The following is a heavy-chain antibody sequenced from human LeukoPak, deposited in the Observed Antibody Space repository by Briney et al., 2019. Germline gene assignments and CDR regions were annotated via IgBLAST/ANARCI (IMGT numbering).Heavy chain of an antibody. D-gene: IGHD3-22*01. CDR2: ISSNGGST. V-gene: IGHV3-64*01. CDR3: AKDHYYDSSGYYQH. CDR1: GFTFSSYA. J-gene: IGHJ1*01. Sequence: GGSLRLSCAASGFTFSSYAMHWVRQAPGKGLEYVSAISSNGGSTYYANSVKGRFTISRDNSKNTLYLQMGSLRAEDMAVYYCAKDHYYDSSGYYQHWGQGTLVTVSS.